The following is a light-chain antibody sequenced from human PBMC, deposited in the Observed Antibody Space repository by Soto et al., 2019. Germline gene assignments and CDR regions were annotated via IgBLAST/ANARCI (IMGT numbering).Light chain of an antibody. CDR3: QQYDSSLYT. J-gene: IGKJ2*01. Sequence: DIVLTQSPDSLAVSLGERATIHCKSSQTIFYTSSNKNYLAWYQQKPGQAPRLLIYAASSRATGIPDRFSGSGSGTDFTLTISRLEPEDFAVYYCQQYDSSLYTFGQGTKLEIK. CDR2: AAS. CDR1: QTIFYTSSNKNY. V-gene: IGKV4-1*01.